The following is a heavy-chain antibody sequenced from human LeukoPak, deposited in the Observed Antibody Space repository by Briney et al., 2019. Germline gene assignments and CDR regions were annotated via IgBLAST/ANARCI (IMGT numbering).Heavy chain of an antibody. V-gene: IGHV4-61*02. CDR1: GGSISSGSYY. D-gene: IGHD3-10*01. J-gene: IGHJ4*02. CDR2: IYTSGST. CDR3: ARGEYYYGSGSFDY. Sequence: SETLSLTCTVSGGSISSGSYYWSWIRQPAGKGLEWIGRIYTSGSTNYNPSLKSRVTISVDTSKNQFSLKLSSVTAADTAVYYCARGEYYYGSGSFDYWGQGTLVTVSS.